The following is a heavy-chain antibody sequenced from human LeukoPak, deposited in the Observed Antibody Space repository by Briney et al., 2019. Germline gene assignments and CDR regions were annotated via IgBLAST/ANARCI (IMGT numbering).Heavy chain of an antibody. Sequence: SETLSLTCTVSGGSISSYYWSWIRQPPGKGLEWIGYIYYSGSTNYNPSLKSRVTISVDTSKNQFSLKLSSVTAADTAVYYCARVSDYYDSSGSDYWGQGTLVTVSS. J-gene: IGHJ4*02. CDR2: IYYSGST. D-gene: IGHD3-22*01. CDR1: GGSISSYY. CDR3: ARVSDYYDSSGSDY. V-gene: IGHV4-59*12.